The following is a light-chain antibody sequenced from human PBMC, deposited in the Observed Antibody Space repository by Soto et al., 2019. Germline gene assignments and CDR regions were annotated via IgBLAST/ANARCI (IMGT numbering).Light chain of an antibody. J-gene: IGLJ1*01. Sequence: QSALTQPASVSGSPGQSITISCTGTSSDVGAYNYVSWYQQHPGKAPKLMIYDVSNRPSGVSNRFSGSKSGNTASLTISGFQAEDEADYYCSSFRSTSTLYVLGTGTKLTVL. CDR1: SSDVGAYNY. CDR3: SSFRSTSTLYV. V-gene: IGLV2-14*01. CDR2: DVS.